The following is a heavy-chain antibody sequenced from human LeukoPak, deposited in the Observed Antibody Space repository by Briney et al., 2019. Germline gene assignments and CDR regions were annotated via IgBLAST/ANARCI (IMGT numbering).Heavy chain of an antibody. V-gene: IGHV4-30-4*01. CDR3: ARASCSTGGSCYFDY. CDR2: IYYSGSS. Sequence: KSSETLSLTCTVSGGSISNSEYYWSWIRQSPGKGLEWIGYIYYSGSSYYNPSLKSRLTISVDTSKNQFSLKLSPVTAADTAVYYCARASCSTGGSCYFDYWGQGTLVTVSS. D-gene: IGHD2-15*01. CDR1: GGSISNSEYY. J-gene: IGHJ4*02.